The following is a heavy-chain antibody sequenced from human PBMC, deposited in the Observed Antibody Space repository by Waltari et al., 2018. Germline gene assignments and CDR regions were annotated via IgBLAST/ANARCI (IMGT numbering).Heavy chain of an antibody. V-gene: IGHV3-48*03. Sequence: EVQLVESGGGLVQPGGSLRLSCAASGFAFGGYEMNWVRQAPGKGLEWISYINSRSSTVHYAPSVKGRFTVSRDNAENSLFLHMNDLRPDDTAVYFCARDSPGPSNLQYVDDFWGPGTLVTVSS. D-gene: IGHD4-4*01. CDR1: GFAFGGYE. CDR2: INSRSSTV. CDR3: ARDSPGPSNLQYVDDF. J-gene: IGHJ4*02.